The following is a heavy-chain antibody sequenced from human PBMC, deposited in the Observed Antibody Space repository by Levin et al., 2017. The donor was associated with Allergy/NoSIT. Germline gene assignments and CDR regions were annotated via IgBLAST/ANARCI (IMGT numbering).Heavy chain of an antibody. J-gene: IGHJ4*02. CDR1: GFIFSSYG. Sequence: QLGESLKISCAASGFIFSSYGMHWVRQAPGKGLEWVAVILFDGSIKYYGDSVKGRFTISRDNSKNTLYLQMNSLRIEDTAVYYCAKDLSRVVGATPIDYWGQGTLVTVSS. V-gene: IGHV3-30*18. CDR2: ILFDGSIK. D-gene: IGHD1-26*01. CDR3: AKDLSRVVGATPIDY.